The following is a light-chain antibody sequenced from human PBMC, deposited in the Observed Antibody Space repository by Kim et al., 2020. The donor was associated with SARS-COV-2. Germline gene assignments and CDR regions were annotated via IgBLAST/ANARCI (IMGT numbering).Light chain of an antibody. CDR2: KAS. V-gene: IGKV1-5*03. CDR3: QQYNSSPLT. Sequence: DIQMTQSPSTLSASVGDRVTITCRASQTISTWLAWYRQKPGKAPDLLIYKASTLEGGVPSRFSGSGSGTEFTLTINSLQPDDFATYYCQQYNSSPLTFGGGTKLEI. CDR1: QTISTW. J-gene: IGKJ4*01.